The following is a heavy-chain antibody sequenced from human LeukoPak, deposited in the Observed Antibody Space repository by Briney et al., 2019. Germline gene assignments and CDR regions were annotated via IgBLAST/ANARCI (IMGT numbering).Heavy chain of an antibody. CDR3: ARGGQTGYSSGRLDY. Sequence: EWIGYIYYSGSTNYNPSLKSRVTISVDTSKNQLSLKLSSVTAADTAVYYCARGGQTGYSSGRLDYWGQGTLVTVSS. D-gene: IGHD6-19*01. J-gene: IGHJ4*02. V-gene: IGHV4-59*09. CDR2: IYYSGST.